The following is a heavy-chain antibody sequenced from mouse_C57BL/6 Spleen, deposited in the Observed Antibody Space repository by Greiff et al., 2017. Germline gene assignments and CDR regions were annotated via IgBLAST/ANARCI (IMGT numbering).Heavy chain of an antibody. V-gene: IGHV1-62-2*01. J-gene: IGHJ1*03. CDR2: FYPGSGSI. D-gene: IGHD1-1*01. Sequence: QVQLQQSGAELVKPGASVKLSCKASGYTFTEYTIHWVKQRSGQGLEWIGWFYPGSGSIKYNEKFKDKATLTADKSSSTVYMGLSRLTSEDSAVYFCARHERNYYGSSYGYFDVWGTGTTVTVSS. CDR1: GYTFTEYT. CDR3: ARHERNYYGSSYGYFDV.